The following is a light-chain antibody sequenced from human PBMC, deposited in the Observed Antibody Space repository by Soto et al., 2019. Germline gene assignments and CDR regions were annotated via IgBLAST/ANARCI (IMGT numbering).Light chain of an antibody. CDR2: GAS. CDR1: ESFGRH. V-gene: IGKV3-11*01. J-gene: IGKJ5*01. CDR3: QQRSNWPIT. Sequence: EVLVTQSPATLSVSPGGRATLSCRASESFGRHLAWYQQKPGQAPRLLIYGASNRATGIPDRFSGSGSGTDFTLTISSLEPEDFAVYYCQQRSNWPITFGQGTRLEIK.